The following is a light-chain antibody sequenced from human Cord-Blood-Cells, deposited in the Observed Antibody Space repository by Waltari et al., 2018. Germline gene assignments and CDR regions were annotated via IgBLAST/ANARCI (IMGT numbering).Light chain of an antibody. V-gene: IGKV1-33*01. J-gene: IGKJ4*01. CDR1: QDISNY. CDR3: QQYDNLPLT. CDR2: DAS. Sequence: DIQMTQSPSSLSASVVARVPITCQASQDISNYLNWYEQKPGKAPKLLIYDASNLETGVPSRFSGSGSGTDLTFTISSLQPEDIATYYCQQYDNLPLTFGGGTKVEIK.